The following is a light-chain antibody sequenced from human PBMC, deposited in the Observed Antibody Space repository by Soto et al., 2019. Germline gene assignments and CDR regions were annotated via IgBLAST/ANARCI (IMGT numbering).Light chain of an antibody. V-gene: IGKV1-9*01. CDR1: QGISSY. J-gene: IGKJ4*01. CDR3: QQLNSYPHT. CDR2: TAS. Sequence: DIQLTQSPSFLSASVGDRVTITCRASQGISSYLAWYQQKSGKAPKLLIYTASTLQSGVPSRFSGSGSGTEFTLTISSLQPEDFATYYCQQLNSYPHTFGGGTNVEIK.